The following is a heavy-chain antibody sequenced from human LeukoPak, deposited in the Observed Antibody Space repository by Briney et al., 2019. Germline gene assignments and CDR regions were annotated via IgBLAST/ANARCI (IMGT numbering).Heavy chain of an antibody. V-gene: IGHV3-9*01. Sequence: GRSLRFSCAASGFTFDDYAMHWVRQAPGKGLEWVSGISWNSGSIGYADSVKGRFTISRDNAKNSLYLQMNSLRAEDTALYYCAKAMGGYGDYTWYFQHWGQGTLVTVSS. D-gene: IGHD4-17*01. CDR3: AKAMGGYGDYTWYFQH. CDR2: ISWNSGSI. J-gene: IGHJ1*01. CDR1: GFTFDDYA.